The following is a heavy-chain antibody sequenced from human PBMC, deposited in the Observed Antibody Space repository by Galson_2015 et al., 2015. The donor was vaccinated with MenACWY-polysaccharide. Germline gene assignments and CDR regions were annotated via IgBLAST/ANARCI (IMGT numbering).Heavy chain of an antibody. D-gene: IGHD1-26*01. CDR3: ARTVRGRCGYYFDY. J-gene: IGHJ4*02. CDR2: ISYDGSNK. CDR1: GFTFSSYA. Sequence: SLRLSCAASGFTFSSYAMHWVRQAPGKGLEWVAVISYDGSNKYYADSVKGRFTISRDNSKNTLYLQMNSLRDEDTAVYYCARTVRGRCGYYFDYWGQGTLVTVSS. V-gene: IGHV3-30-3*01.